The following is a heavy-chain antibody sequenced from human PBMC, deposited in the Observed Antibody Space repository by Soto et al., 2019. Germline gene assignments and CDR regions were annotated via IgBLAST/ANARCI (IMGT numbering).Heavy chain of an antibody. Sequence: QVQLQESGPGLVKPSETLSLTCSVSGVSISSYYWSWIRQTPGMGLEWIAYISNSGSTNYNPSLNSRVTISVDTSKNQRSLRLNSVTAADSGVYYCARVLVGAGPNDWFDPWGQGALVTVSS. CDR3: ARVLVGAGPNDWFDP. CDR2: ISNSGST. D-gene: IGHD2-15*01. V-gene: IGHV4-59*01. CDR1: GVSISSYY. J-gene: IGHJ5*02.